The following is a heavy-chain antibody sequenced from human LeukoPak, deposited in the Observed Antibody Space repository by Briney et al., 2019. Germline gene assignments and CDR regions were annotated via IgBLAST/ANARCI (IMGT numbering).Heavy chain of an antibody. Sequence: GESLKISCKGSGYSFTSYWIGWVRQMPGKGLEWMGIIYPGDSDTRYSPSFQGQVTISADKSISTAYLQWSSLKASDTAMYYCATQSRIAAAYGVFGYWGQGTLVTVSS. V-gene: IGHV5-51*01. J-gene: IGHJ4*02. CDR1: GYSFTSYW. CDR3: ATQSRIAAAYGVFGY. CDR2: IYPGDSDT. D-gene: IGHD6-13*01.